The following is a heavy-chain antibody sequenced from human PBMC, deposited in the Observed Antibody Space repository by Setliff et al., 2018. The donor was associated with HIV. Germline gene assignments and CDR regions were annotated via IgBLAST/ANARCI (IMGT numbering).Heavy chain of an antibody. CDR3: ARGGGDLSIYDY. CDR1: GGSISSGSYY. CDR2: FHHSGST. Sequence: SETLSLTCDVSGGSISSGSYYWGWIRQPPGKGLEWIGSFHHSGSTSYNPSLRSRVTISVDTSKSQFSLKLTSVTAADTAVYYCARGGGDLSIYDYWGQGTLVTVSS. J-gene: IGHJ4*02. V-gene: IGHV4-39*01. D-gene: IGHD2-21*02.